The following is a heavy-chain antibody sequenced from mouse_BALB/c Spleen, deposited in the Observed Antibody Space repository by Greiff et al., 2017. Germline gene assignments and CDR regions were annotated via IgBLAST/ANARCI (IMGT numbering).Heavy chain of an antibody. CDR2: IDPENGNT. CDR1: GFNITDYY. J-gene: IGHJ2*01. CDR3: ARERGREKGNFDY. Sequence: VQLKQSGAELVRPGALVKLSCKASGFNITDYYMHWVKQRPEQGLEWIGWIDPENGNTIYDPKFQGKASITADASSNTAYLQLSSLTSEDTAVYYCARERGREKGNFDYWGQGTTLTVSS. V-gene: IGHV14-1*02.